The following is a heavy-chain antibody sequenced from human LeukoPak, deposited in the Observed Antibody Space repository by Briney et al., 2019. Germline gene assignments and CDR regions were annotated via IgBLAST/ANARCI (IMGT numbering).Heavy chain of an antibody. CDR1: GYTFTSYA. CDR2: INTNTGNP. V-gene: IGHV7-4-1*02. D-gene: IGHD2-8*01. J-gene: IGHJ6*02. CDR3: ARVRSVVRSALAHPYGMDV. Sequence: ASVKVSCKASGYTFTSYAMNWVRQAPGQGLEWMGWINTNTGNPTYAQGFTGRFVFPLDTSVSTAYLQISSLKAEDTAVYYCARVRSVVRSALAHPYGMDVWGQGTTVTVSS.